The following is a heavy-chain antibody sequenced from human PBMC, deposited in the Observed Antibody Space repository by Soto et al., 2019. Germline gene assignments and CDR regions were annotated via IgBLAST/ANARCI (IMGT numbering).Heavy chain of an antibody. J-gene: IGHJ6*02. Sequence: ASVKVSCKASGYTFTSYDTNWVRQATGQGLEWMGWMNPNSGNTGYAQKFQGRVTMTRNTSISTAYMELSSLGSEDTAVYYCARDYYGSGSYSYGMDVWGQGTTVTVSS. V-gene: IGHV1-8*01. CDR3: ARDYYGSGSYSYGMDV. CDR2: MNPNSGNT. D-gene: IGHD3-10*01. CDR1: GYTFTSYD.